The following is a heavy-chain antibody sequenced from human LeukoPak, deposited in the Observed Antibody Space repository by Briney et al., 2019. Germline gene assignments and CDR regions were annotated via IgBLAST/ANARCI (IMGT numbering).Heavy chain of an antibody. Sequence: SETLSLTCTDSGGSISSYYWSWIRQPPGKGLEWIGYIYYSGSTNYNPSLKSRVTISVDTSKNQFSLKLSSVTAADTAVYYCARDPSSGYSYGYLDYWGQGTLVTVSS. CDR2: IYYSGST. CDR1: GGSISSYY. CDR3: ARDPSSGYSYGYLDY. D-gene: IGHD5-18*01. J-gene: IGHJ4*02. V-gene: IGHV4-59*01.